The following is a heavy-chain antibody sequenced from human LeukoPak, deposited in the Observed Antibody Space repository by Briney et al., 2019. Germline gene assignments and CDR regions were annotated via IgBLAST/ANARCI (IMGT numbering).Heavy chain of an antibody. CDR2: IIPIFGTA. CDR3: ARAGAAAGTGWFDP. V-gene: IGHV1-69*05. Sequence: SVKVSCKXSGGTFSSDAISWVRQAPGQGLEWMGGIIPIFGTANYAQEFQGRVTITTDESTSTAYMELSSLRSEDTAVYYCARAGAAAGTGWFDPWGQGTLVTVSS. J-gene: IGHJ5*02. CDR1: GGTFSSDA. D-gene: IGHD6-13*01.